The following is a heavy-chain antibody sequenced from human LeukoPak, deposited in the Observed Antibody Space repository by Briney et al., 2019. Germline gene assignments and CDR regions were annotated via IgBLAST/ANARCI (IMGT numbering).Heavy chain of an antibody. V-gene: IGHV3-49*03. Sequence: GGSLRLSCTASGFTFGDYAMSWFRQAPGKGLEWVGLIRNKAYGGTTEYAASVKGRFTISRDDSKSIAYLQMNSLKTEDTAVYYCTRDPHSTSWLTSSEYFQYWGQGTLVTVSS. J-gene: IGHJ1*01. CDR3: TRDPHSTSWLTSSEYFQY. D-gene: IGHD6-13*01. CDR2: IRNKAYGGTT. CDR1: GFTFGDYA.